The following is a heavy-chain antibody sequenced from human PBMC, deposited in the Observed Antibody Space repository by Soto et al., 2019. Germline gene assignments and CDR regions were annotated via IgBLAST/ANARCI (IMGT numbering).Heavy chain of an antibody. CDR2: IIPIFGTA. D-gene: IGHD3-16*02. CDR1: GGTFSSYA. Sequence: QVQLVQSGAEVKKPGSSVKVSCKASGGTFSSYAISWVRQAPGQGLEWMGGIIPIFGTANYAQQFQGRVTITADESKGTGYMGLSSLRSEDTAVYYCARGRTHYDYVWGSYRVDAFDIWGQGTMVTGSS. V-gene: IGHV1-69*01. CDR3: ARGRTHYDYVWGSYRVDAFDI. J-gene: IGHJ3*02.